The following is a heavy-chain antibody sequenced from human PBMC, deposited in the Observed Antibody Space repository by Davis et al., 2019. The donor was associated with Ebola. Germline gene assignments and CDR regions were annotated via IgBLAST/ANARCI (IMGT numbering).Heavy chain of an antibody. Sequence: SGPTLVQPTQPLTLTCTFSEFSHSTSGMCVSWIRQPPGKALEWLARIDWDDEKYYSTSLKTRLTISKETSKNQVVLTMTNMDPVDTAKYYCARINYDSGSNWFDPWGQGTLVTVSS. CDR3: ARINYDSGSNWFDP. D-gene: IGHD3-22*01. V-gene: IGHV2-70*11. J-gene: IGHJ5*02. CDR2: IDWDDEK. CDR1: EFSHSTSGMC.